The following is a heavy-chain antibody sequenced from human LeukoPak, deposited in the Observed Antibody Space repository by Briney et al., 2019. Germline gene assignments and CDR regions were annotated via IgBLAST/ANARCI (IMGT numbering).Heavy chain of an antibody. CDR2: IDPSDSYT. V-gene: IGHV5-10-1*01. D-gene: IGHD1-26*01. CDR1: GYSFTSYW. J-gene: IGHJ4*02. CDR3: ARVEAGATPCFDY. Sequence: GESLKISCKGSGYSFTSYWISWVRQMPGKGLERMGRIDPSDSYTNYSPSFRGHVTISADKSISTAYLQWSSLKASDTAMYYCARVEAGATPCFDYWGQGTLVTVSS.